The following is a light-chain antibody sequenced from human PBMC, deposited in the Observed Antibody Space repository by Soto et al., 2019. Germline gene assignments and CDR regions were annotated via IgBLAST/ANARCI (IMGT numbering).Light chain of an antibody. CDR1: QRISSY. CDR3: QQSYSTPFT. V-gene: IGKV1-39*01. J-gene: IGKJ5*01. Sequence: DLQMTQSPSSLSASVGDRVTITCRASQRISSYLNWFQQKPGKAPKLLIYAASSLEAGVPSRYSGSGSGTDFTLTINSLQPEDFATYYCQQSYSTPFTFGQGTRLEIK. CDR2: AAS.